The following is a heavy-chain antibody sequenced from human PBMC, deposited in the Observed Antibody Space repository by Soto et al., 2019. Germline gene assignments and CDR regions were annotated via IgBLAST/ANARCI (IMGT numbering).Heavy chain of an antibody. Sequence: GASVKVSCKASGGTFSSYAISWVRQAPGQGLEWMGGIIPIFGTANYAQKFQGRVTITADESTSTAYMELSSLRSEDTAVYYCARDSKGYIAAAELDPWGQGTLVTVSS. D-gene: IGHD6-13*01. CDR2: IIPIFGTA. CDR1: GGTFSSYA. CDR3: ARDSKGYIAAAELDP. J-gene: IGHJ5*02. V-gene: IGHV1-69*13.